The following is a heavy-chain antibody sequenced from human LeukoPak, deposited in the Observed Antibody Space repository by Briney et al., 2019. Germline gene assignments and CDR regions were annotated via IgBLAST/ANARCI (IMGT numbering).Heavy chain of an antibody. CDR3: ARDFTRGVIRFFDY. Sequence: SETLSLTCTVSGGSISSYXWXXXRQPPGXXXXXXGYMDXSXSXNYNXXLXXRVXXXXDTSKNQFSLKLSSVTAADTAVYYCARDFTRGVIRFFDYWGQGTLVTVSS. J-gene: IGHJ4*02. D-gene: IGHD3-10*01. CDR1: GGSISSYX. CDR2: MDXSXSX. V-gene: IGHV4-59*01.